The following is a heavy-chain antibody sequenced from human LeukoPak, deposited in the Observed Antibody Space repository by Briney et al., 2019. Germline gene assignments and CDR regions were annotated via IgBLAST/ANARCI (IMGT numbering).Heavy chain of an antibody. CDR1: GFTFSSYG. CDR3: ARDGDLGVVVVATTDVAYYFDY. V-gene: IGHV3-30*03. CDR2: ISYEGSIT. D-gene: IGHD2-15*01. J-gene: IGHJ4*02. Sequence: PGKSLRLSCAASGFTFSSYGMHWVRQAPGKGLGWVAVISYEGSITYYADSVKGRFAISRDSSQNTLYLQMSSLRAEDTAVYYCARDGDLGVVVVATTDVAYYFDYWGQGTLVTVSS.